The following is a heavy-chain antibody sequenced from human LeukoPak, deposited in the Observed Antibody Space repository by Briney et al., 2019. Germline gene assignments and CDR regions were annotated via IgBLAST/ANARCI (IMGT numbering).Heavy chain of an antibody. V-gene: IGHV4-59*01. CDR3: ARGTFWSGYYHDY. CDR2: IYYTGTT. CDR1: GDSISSCY. D-gene: IGHD3-3*01. J-gene: IGHJ4*02. Sequence: PSETLSLTCSVSGDSISSCYWTWIRQPPGKGLEWIGYIYYTGTTNYNPSLKSRVTISVDTSKTQFSLKLSSVTAADTAVYYCARGTFWSGYYHDYWGQGTLVTVSS.